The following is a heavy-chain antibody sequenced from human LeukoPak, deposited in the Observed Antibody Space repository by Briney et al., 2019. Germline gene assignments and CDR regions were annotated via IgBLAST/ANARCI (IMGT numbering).Heavy chain of an antibody. CDR3: ARDNSVGDNAWWFDP. CDR2: INPTGGST. D-gene: IGHD1-26*01. J-gene: IGHJ5*02. Sequence: SCAASGFTFSSYGMHWVRQAPGQGLEWMGLINPTGGSTGYAQKFQGRVTMTRDMSTSTDYMELSSLRSEDTAIYYCARDNSVGDNAWWFDPWGQGTLVTVSS. CDR1: GFTFSSYG. V-gene: IGHV1-46*01.